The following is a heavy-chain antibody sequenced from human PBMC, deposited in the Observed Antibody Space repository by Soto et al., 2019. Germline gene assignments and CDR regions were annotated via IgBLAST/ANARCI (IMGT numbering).Heavy chain of an antibody. Sequence: QVQLVQSGAEVKKPGSSVKVSCKASGGTFSSYAISWVRQAPGQGLEWMGGIIPMLGTVNDAQKVRGRVTISADESTSTAYMELSSLRSEDTAVYYCARDGKNCYDTGGYYSYFAYWGQATLVTVSS. J-gene: IGHJ4*02. D-gene: IGHD3-22*01. CDR2: IIPMLGTV. CDR3: ARDGKNCYDTGGYYSYFAY. CDR1: GGTFSSYA. V-gene: IGHV1-69*01.